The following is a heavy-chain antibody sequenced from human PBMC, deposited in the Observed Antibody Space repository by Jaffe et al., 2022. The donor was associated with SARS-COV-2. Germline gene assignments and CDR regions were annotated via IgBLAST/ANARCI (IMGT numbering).Heavy chain of an antibody. D-gene: IGHD6-19*01. V-gene: IGHV4-59*01. J-gene: IGHJ5*02. Sequence: QLQLQESGPGLVKPSETLSLICSVSGDSISGYYWNWIRQPPGKGLDWIGYIYNSGSTNYNPSLKSRITMSVDTSKNQISLKLTSVTAADTAVYYCARGMAGTGRFDPWGQGTLVTVSS. CDR3: ARGMAGTGRFDP. CDR1: GDSISGYY. CDR2: IYNSGST.